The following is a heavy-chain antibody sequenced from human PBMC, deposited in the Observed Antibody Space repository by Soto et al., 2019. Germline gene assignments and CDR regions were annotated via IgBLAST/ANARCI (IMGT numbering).Heavy chain of an antibody. CDR3: ARDRPPRAHSYYFWCGYPGLDAFYT. V-gene: IGHV3-7*05. CDR1: GFTFSSYW. J-gene: IGHJ3*02. Sequence: GGSLRLSCAASGFTFSSYWMSWVRQAPGKGLEWVANIKQDGSEKYYVDSVKGRFTISRDNAKNSLYLQMNSLRAEDTAVYYCARDRPPRAHSYYFWCGYPGLDAFYTWAQGKMVPVS. CDR2: IKQDGSEK. D-gene: IGHD3-3*01.